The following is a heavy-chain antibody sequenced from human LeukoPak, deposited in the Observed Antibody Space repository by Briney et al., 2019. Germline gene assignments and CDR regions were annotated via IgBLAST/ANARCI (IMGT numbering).Heavy chain of an antibody. Sequence: SETLSLTCTVSGDSLSSSYWSWIRQPAGQRLEWIGHIHTSGSTHYNPSLKSRVTMSVDMSKNQFSLKLRSVTAADTAVYYCARDVVAARGSFDYWGQGTLVTVSS. CDR2: IHTSGST. D-gene: IGHD2-2*01. J-gene: IGHJ4*02. V-gene: IGHV4-4*07. CDR3: ARDVVAARGSFDY. CDR1: GDSLSSSY.